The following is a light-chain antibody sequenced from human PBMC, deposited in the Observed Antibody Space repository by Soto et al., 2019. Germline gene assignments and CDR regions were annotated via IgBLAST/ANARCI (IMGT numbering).Light chain of an antibody. CDR3: SSYTTSNTRQIV. V-gene: IGLV2-14*01. CDR1: SSGVGGYNY. CDR2: DVS. Sequence: QSALTQPASVSGSPGQSIIISCTGTSSGVGGYNYVSWYQQHPGKAPKFMIYDVSNRPSGVSNRFSGSKSGNTASLTISGLQAEDEADYYCSSYTTSNTRQIVFGTGTKVTVL. J-gene: IGLJ1*01.